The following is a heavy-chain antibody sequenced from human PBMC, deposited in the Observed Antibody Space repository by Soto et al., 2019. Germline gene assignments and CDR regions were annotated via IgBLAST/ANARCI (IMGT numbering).Heavy chain of an antibody. J-gene: IGHJ6*02. CDR3: ARVRYSSSANYYYYGMDV. V-gene: IGHV1-69*13. CDR1: GGTFSSYA. CDR2: FIPIFGTA. Sequence: ASVKVSCKASGGTFSSYAISWVRQAPGQGLEWMGGFIPIFGTANYAQKFQGRVTITADESTSTAYMELSSLRSEDTAVYYCARVRYSSSANYYYYGMDVWGQGTTVTVSS. D-gene: IGHD6-6*01.